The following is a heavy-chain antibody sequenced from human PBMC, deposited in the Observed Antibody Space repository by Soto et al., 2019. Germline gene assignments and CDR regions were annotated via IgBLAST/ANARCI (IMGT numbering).Heavy chain of an antibody. CDR3: AMRSGSYYDY. J-gene: IGHJ4*02. V-gene: IGHV3-23*01. CDR2: ISAGGGNT. CDR1: GFSFNNYV. D-gene: IGHD1-26*01. Sequence: GGSLRLSCATSGFSFNNYVMSWFRQAPGKGLEWVSGISAGGGNTYYIDSVKGRFTISRDISKNTLSLQMNSLRVEDTAVYFCAMRSGSYYDYWGPGTLVTVSS.